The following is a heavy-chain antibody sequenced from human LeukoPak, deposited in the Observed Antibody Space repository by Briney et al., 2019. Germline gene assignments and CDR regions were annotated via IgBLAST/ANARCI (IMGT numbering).Heavy chain of an antibody. J-gene: IGHJ4*02. CDR1: GFTFSSYE. Sequence: GGSLRLSCAASGFTFSSYEMNWVRQAPGKGLEWVAFIRYDGSIRYYIDSVKGRFTISRDNSKNTLYLQMNSLRAEDTAVYYCARDSGSPNYYFDYWGQGTLVTVSS. V-gene: IGHV3-30*02. CDR2: IRYDGSIR. D-gene: IGHD1-26*01. CDR3: ARDSGSPNYYFDY.